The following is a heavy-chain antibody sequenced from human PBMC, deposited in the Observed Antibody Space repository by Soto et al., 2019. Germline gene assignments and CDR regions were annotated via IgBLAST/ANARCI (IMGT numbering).Heavy chain of an antibody. J-gene: IGHJ6*02. V-gene: IGHV3-7*02. CDR1: GFTFSSYW. CDR2: IKQDGSEK. CDR3: ARARSSHRAPQYYGMDV. Sequence: GGSLRLSCAASGFTFSSYWMSWVRQAPGKGLEWVANIKQDGSEKYYVDSVKGRFTISRDNAKNSLYLQMNSLRAEDTAVYYCARARSSHRAPQYYGMDVWGQGTTVTVSS.